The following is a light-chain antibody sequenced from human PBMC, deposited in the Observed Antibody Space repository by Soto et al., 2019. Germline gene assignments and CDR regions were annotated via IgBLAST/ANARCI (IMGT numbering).Light chain of an antibody. CDR1: QGIRND. CDR2: AAS. CDR3: QQSYSALVA. V-gene: IGKV1-39*01. J-gene: IGKJ1*01. Sequence: DIQMTHSPSSLSASVGDRVTITFRASQGIRNDLGWHQQKPGKAPELLIYAASSLQSGVPSRFSGSGSGTDFTLTISSLQPEDSAAYYCQQSYSALVAFGQGTKVDIK.